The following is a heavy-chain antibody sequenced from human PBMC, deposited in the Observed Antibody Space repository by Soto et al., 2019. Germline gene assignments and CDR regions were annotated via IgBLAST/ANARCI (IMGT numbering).Heavy chain of an antibody. CDR2: IYYSGST. Sequence: QVQLQESGPGLVKPSQTLSLTCTVSGGSISSGGYYWSWIRQHPGKGLEWIGYIYYSGSTYYNPSLESRVTISVDTSKSQFSLKLSSVTAADTAVYYCARDHCSGGSCYSGGSGYYGMDVWGQGTTVTVSS. CDR3: ARDHCSGGSCYSGGSGYYGMDV. D-gene: IGHD2-15*01. J-gene: IGHJ6*02. CDR1: GGSISSGGYY. V-gene: IGHV4-31*03.